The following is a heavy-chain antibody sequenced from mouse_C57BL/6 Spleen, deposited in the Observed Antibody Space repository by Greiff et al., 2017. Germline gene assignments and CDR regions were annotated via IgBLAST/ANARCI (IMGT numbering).Heavy chain of an antibody. CDR3: ARYGSREENYYAMDY. CDR2: IYPGSGST. J-gene: IGHJ4*01. CDR1: GYTFTSYW. V-gene: IGHV1-55*01. D-gene: IGHD1-1*01. Sequence: VQLQQPGAELVKPGASVKMSCKASGYTFTSYWITWVKQRPGQGLEWIGDIYPGSGSTNYNEKFKSKATLTVDTSSSTAYMQLSSLTSEDSAVYYCARYGSREENYYAMDYWGQGTSVTVSS.